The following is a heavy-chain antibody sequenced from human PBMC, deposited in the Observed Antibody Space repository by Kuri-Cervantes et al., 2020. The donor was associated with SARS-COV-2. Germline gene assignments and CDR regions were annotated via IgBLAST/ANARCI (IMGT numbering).Heavy chain of an antibody. CDR1: GFTFSSYA. Sequence: GGSLRLSCAASGFTFSSYAMNWVRQAPGRGLEWVSAISGSGGSTYYADSVKGRFTISRDNSKNTLYLQVISLRAEDTALYYCAKDYFSDTSNYFGYWGQGALVTVSS. J-gene: IGHJ4*02. CDR3: AKDYFSDTSNYFGY. V-gene: IGHV3-23*01. CDR2: ISGSGGST. D-gene: IGHD3-3*01.